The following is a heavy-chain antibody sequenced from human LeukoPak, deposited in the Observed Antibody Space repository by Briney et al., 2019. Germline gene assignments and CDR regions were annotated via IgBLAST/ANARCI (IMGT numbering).Heavy chain of an antibody. V-gene: IGHV1-2*02. D-gene: IGHD2-2*03. CDR2: INPNSGDT. Sequence: ASVKVSCKASGYTFTSYDINWVRQATGQGLEWMGWINPNSGDTNYAPKFQGRVTMTRDTSISTAYMELSRLRSDDTAVYYCARDVKEWIDAFDIWGQGTMVTVSS. J-gene: IGHJ3*02. CDR3: ARDVKEWIDAFDI. CDR1: GYTFTSYD.